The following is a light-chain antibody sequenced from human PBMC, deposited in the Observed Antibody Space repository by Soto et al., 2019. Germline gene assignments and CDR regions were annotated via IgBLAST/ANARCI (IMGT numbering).Light chain of an antibody. Sequence: EIVLTQSPGTLSLSPGERATLSCRASQSVSSSYLAWYQQKPGQAPRLLIYSASSRATGIPDRFSGSGSGTDFTLTISRLEPEDFALYYCQQYGSSPHTFGQGTKLEIK. CDR2: SAS. CDR1: QSVSSSY. J-gene: IGKJ2*01. CDR3: QQYGSSPHT. V-gene: IGKV3-20*01.